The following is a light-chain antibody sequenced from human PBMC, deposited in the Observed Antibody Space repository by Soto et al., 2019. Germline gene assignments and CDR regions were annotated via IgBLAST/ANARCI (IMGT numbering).Light chain of an antibody. CDR2: AAS. CDR1: QSISSY. V-gene: IGKV1-39*01. J-gene: IGKJ1*01. CDR3: QQSYRTPRT. Sequence: DIQMTQSPSSLSASVGDRVTITCRASQSISSYLNWYQQKPGKAPKLLIYAASSLQTGVPSRFSGSGSGTDFTLTISSLQPEDFATYYCQQSYRTPRTFGQGTKVEI.